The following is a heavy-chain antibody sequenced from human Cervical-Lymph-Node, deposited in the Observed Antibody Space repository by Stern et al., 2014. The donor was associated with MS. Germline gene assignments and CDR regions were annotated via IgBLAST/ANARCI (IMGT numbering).Heavy chain of an antibody. J-gene: IGHJ6*02. CDR1: GGTFNSYV. CDR2: LLTLFSTT. CDR3: ARGGIGSSRLYYHFYGMDV. Sequence: QMLVSGAEVTKPGSSVKGSCKASGGTFNSYVISWVRQAPGPGLEWMGGLLTLFSTTHHAQKLQGRVTITADESRSTTYMELTSLRSDDTSVYYCARGGIGSSRLYYHFYGMDVWGQGTTVTVSS. V-gene: IGHV1-69*01. D-gene: IGHD6-6*01.